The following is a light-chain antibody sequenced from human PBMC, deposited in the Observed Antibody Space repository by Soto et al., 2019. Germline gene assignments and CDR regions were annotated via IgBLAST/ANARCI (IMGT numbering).Light chain of an antibody. CDR1: QSISSY. J-gene: IGKJ3*01. V-gene: IGKV1-39*01. Sequence: DLQMTQSPSSLSASVGVRVTITCRASQSISSYLNWYQQKPGKAPKLLIYAASSLQSGVPSRFSGSGSGTDFTLTISSLQPEDFATYYCQQSYSTLFTFGPGTKVDIK. CDR3: QQSYSTLFT. CDR2: AAS.